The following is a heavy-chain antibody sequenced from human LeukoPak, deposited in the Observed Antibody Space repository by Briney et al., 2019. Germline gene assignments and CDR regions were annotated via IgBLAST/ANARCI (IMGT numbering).Heavy chain of an antibody. CDR1: GFTFSTSW. CDR3: ARDGGWGYYDL. D-gene: IGHD3-16*01. V-gene: IGHV3-7*01. Sequence: PGGSLRLSCVASGFTFSTSWVTWVRQVPGKGLEWVANIDKHGNGKYYVDSVKGRFAISRDYANNSVFLQMNSLRAEDTSVYYCARDGGWGYYDLWGQGTPVTVSS. CDR2: IDKHGNGK. J-gene: IGHJ4*02.